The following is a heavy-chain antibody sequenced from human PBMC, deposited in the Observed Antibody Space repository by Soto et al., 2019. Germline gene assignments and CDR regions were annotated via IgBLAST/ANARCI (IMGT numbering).Heavy chain of an antibody. CDR1: GYTLTELS. CDR2: FDPEDGET. D-gene: IGHD4-4*01. J-gene: IGHJ6*03. V-gene: IGHV1-24*01. CDR3: ATGRDYSNYYYYYMDV. Sequence: ASVKVSCKVSGYTLTELSMHWVRQAPGKGLEWMGGFDPEDGETIYAQKFQGRVTMTEDTSTDTAYMELSSLRSEDTAVYYCATGRDYSNYYYYYMDVWGKGTTVTVSS.